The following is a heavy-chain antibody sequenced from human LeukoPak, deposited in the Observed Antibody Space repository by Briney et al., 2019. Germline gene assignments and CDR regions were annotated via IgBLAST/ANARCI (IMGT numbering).Heavy chain of an antibody. CDR3: ARGVTGGWYGDFQH. Sequence: SETLSLTCTVSGGSINTYFWSWIRQPPGKGLEWIGYIYYSGSTNYNPSLKSRVTISVDTSKNQSSLKLSSVTAADTAVYYCARGVTGGWYGDFQHWGQDPLLTVSS. CDR2: IYYSGST. J-gene: IGHJ1*01. D-gene: IGHD6-19*01. V-gene: IGHV4-59*01. CDR1: GGSINTYF.